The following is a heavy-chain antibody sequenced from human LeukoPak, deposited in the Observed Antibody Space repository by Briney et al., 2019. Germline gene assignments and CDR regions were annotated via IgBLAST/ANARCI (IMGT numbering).Heavy chain of an antibody. D-gene: IGHD3-3*01. CDR3: ARGGKYYDFWSGYYPNWFDP. V-gene: IGHV3-9*01. Sequence: PGRSLRLSCAASGSTFDDYAMHWVRQAPGKGLEWVSGISWNSGSIGYADSVKGRFTISRDNAKNSLYLQMNSLRAEDTAVYYCARGGKYYDFWSGYYPNWFDPWGQGTLVTVSS. J-gene: IGHJ5*02. CDR1: GSTFDDYA. CDR2: ISWNSGSI.